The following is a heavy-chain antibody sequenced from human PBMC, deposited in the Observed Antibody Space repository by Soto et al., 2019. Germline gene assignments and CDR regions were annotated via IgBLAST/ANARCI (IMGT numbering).Heavy chain of an antibody. D-gene: IGHD3-22*01. CDR3: ATSYYYDSTDY. V-gene: IGHV4-59*01. CDR2: IYYSGST. CDR1: GGSISSYY. Sequence: SETLSLTCTVSGGSISSYYWSWIRQPPGKGLEWIGYIYYSGSTNYNPSLKSRVTISVDTSKNQFSLKLSSVTAADTAVYYCATSYYYDSTDYWGQGTLVTVSS. J-gene: IGHJ4*02.